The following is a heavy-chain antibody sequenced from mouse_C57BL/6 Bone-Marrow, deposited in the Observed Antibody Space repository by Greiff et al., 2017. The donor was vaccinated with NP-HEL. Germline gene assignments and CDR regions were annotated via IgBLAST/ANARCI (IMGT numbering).Heavy chain of an antibody. D-gene: IGHD1-1*01. CDR2: IYPGSGST. V-gene: IGHV1-55*01. CDR1: GYTFTSYW. J-gene: IGHJ1*03. CDR3: AGDHIITSVVAPYFDV. Sequence: QVQLQQPGAELVKPGASVKMSCKASGYTFTSYWITWVKQRPGQGLEWIGDIYPGSGSTNYNEKFKSKATLTVDTSSSTAYMQLSSLTSEDSAVYYCAGDHIITSVVAPYFDVWGTGTTVTVSS.